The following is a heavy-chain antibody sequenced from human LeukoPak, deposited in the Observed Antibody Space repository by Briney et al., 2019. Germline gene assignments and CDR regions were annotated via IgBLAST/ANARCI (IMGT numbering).Heavy chain of an antibody. J-gene: IGHJ4*02. CDR3: ARGNSRDRYNFGY. D-gene: IGHD5-24*01. V-gene: IGHV4-59*01. CDR2: IYYSGST. Sequence: SDTLSLTCTVSGGSISSYYWSWLRQPPEKGLEWIGYIYYSGSTNYNPSLKSRVTISVDTSKNQFSLKLSSVTAADTAVYYCARGNSRDRYNFGYWGQGTLVTVSS. CDR1: GGSISSYY.